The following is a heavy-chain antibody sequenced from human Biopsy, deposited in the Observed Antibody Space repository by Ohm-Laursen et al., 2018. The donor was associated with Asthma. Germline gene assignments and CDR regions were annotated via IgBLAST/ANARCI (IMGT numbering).Heavy chain of an antibody. V-gene: IGHV4-30-2*02. CDR2: IYRNGDT. CDR3: AGFCSGGNCPDH. CDR1: GDSIDSGDYS. Sequence: LSLTCGVSGDSIDSGDYSWTWIRQSPGVGLEWIGYIYRNGDTYYNPTLKNRVTISIDRSKNQFSLRLSSVIAADTAVYYCAGFCSGGNCPDHWGQGTLVTVSS. J-gene: IGHJ4*02. D-gene: IGHD2-15*01.